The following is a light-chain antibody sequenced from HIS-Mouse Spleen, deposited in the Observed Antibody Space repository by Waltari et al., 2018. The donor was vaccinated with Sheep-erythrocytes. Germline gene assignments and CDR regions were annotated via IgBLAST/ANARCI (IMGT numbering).Light chain of an antibody. CDR2: DAS. Sequence: DIQMTQSPSSLAALVGGRVTSTCRAGQDIRNYFNWYQQKPGKAPQLLIYDASNLETGVPSRLSGSGSGTDFSFNISSMQPEDIATYYCKQYDNLFTFGPGTKVDI. J-gene: IGKJ3*01. CDR1: QDIRNY. V-gene: IGKV1-33*01. CDR3: KQYDNLFT.